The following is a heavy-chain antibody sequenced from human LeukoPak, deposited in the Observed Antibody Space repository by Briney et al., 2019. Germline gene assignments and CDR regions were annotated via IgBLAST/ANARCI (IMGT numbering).Heavy chain of an antibody. Sequence: GGSLRLSCAASGFTVSNNFMSWVRRTPGKGLEWVSVIYGDGSTYYADSVKGRFTISRDNSKNTLYLQMNSLRAEDTAVYYCASGMAPLEWLPPFDYWGQGTLVTVSS. CDR3: ASGMAPLEWLPPFDY. D-gene: IGHD3-3*01. CDR1: GFTVSNNF. V-gene: IGHV3-53*05. CDR2: IYGDGST. J-gene: IGHJ4*02.